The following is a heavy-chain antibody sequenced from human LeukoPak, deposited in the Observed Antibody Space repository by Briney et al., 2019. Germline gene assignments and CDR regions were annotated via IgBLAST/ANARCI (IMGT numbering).Heavy chain of an antibody. V-gene: IGHV5-51*01. D-gene: IGHD3-10*01. CDR3: ARRGRGGSGSLYYFDY. CDR2: IFPGDSDI. CDR1: GYSFSNYW. J-gene: IGHJ4*02. Sequence: GESLKISCKGSGYSFSNYWIGWVRQMPGKGLEWMGIIFPGDSDIRDSPSFQGQVTISVDKSITTAYLQWSSLEASDTATYYCARRGRGGSGSLYYFDYWGQGTLVTVSS.